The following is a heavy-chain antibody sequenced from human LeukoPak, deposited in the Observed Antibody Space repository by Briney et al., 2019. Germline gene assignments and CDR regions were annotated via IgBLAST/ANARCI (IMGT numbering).Heavy chain of an antibody. J-gene: IGHJ4*02. CDR2: MNSDGSST. CDR3: AREAFNYGDHYFDY. V-gene: IGHV3-74*01. D-gene: IGHD4-17*01. Sequence: GGSLRLSCAASGFTLSSYWVHWVRQAPGKGLVWVSRMNSDGSSTTYADSVKGRFTISRDNAKNALYLQMSSLRAEDTAVYHCAREAFNYGDHYFDYWGQGTLVTVSS. CDR1: GFTLSSYW.